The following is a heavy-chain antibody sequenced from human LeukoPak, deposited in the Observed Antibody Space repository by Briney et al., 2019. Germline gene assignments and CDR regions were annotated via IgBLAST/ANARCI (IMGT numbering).Heavy chain of an antibody. D-gene: IGHD3-10*01. Sequence: SQTLSLTCTVSGGSISSGSYYWSWIRQPAGKGLEWIGRIYTSGSTNYNPSLKSRVTISVDTSKNQFSLKLSSVTAADTAVYYCARSSITMVRGVRRSNYYYYYMDVWGKGTTVTISS. CDR1: GGSISSGSYY. CDR3: ARSSITMVRGVRRSNYYYYYMDV. J-gene: IGHJ6*03. CDR2: IYTSGST. V-gene: IGHV4-61*02.